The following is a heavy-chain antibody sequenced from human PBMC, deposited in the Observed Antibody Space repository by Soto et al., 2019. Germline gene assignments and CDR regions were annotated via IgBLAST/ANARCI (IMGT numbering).Heavy chain of an antibody. CDR1: GFTFSSYA. Sequence: GGSLRLSCAASGFTFSSYAISWVRQAPGKGLEWVSAISGSGGSTYYADSVKGRFTISRDNSKNTLFLQMNSLRAEDTAIYYCAKETIGSGNHHYWDQGTLVTVSS. J-gene: IGHJ4*02. CDR2: ISGSGGST. D-gene: IGHD3-10*01. CDR3: AKETIGSGNHHY. V-gene: IGHV3-23*01.